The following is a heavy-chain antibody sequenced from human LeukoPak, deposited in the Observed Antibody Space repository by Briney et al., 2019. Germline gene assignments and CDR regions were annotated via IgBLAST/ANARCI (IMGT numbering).Heavy chain of an antibody. CDR2: IYYSGST. J-gene: IGHJ6*03. CDR1: GGSISSYY. Sequence: SETLSLTCTVSGGSISSYYWSWIRQPPGKGLEWIGYIYYSGSTNYNPSLKGRVTISVDTSKKQFSLKLSSVTAADTAVYYCARSVGYMDVWGKGTTVTVSS. CDR3: ARSVGYMDV. V-gene: IGHV4-59*01.